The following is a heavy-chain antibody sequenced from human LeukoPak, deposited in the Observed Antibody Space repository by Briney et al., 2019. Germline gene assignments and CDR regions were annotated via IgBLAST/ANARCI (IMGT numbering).Heavy chain of an antibody. Sequence: SETLSLTCTVSGASISNYYWSWIRQSPGKGLEWIGYIFHSGSDYNPSLKSRVTISIDTSKNQFSLKLSSVTAADTAFYYCARDTSWYTGYDGGLDYWGQGTQVAVSS. V-gene: IGHV4-59*01. D-gene: IGHD5-12*01. CDR2: IFHSGS. CDR1: GASISNYY. CDR3: ARDTSWYTGYDGGLDY. J-gene: IGHJ4*02.